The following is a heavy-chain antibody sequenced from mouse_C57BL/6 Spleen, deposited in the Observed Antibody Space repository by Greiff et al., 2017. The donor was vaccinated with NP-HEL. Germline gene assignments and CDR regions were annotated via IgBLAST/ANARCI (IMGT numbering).Heavy chain of an antibody. J-gene: IGHJ4*01. Sequence: QVQLQQPGAELVRPGSSVKLSCKASGYTFTSYWMHWVKQRPIQGLEWIGNIDPSDSETHYNQKFKDKATLTVDKSSSTAYMQLSSLTSEDSAVYYCARRDGPYYCAIDYWCQRTSVTVPS. CDR1: GYTFTSYW. D-gene: IGHD1-2*01. CDR2: IDPSDSET. CDR3: ARRDGPYYCAIDY. V-gene: IGHV1-52*01.